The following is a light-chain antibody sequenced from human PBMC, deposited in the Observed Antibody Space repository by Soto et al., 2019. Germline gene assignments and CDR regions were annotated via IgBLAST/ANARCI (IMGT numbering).Light chain of an antibody. Sequence: DIQLTQSPSFLSASVGDRVTITCRASQGISSYLAWYQQKPGKAPKLLIYAASSLQSGVPSRFSGSRSGTDFTLTISSLQPEDFATYYCQQSYSTPFVTFGQGTRLEIK. J-gene: IGKJ5*01. V-gene: IGKV1-39*01. CDR1: QGISSY. CDR3: QQSYSTPFVT. CDR2: AAS.